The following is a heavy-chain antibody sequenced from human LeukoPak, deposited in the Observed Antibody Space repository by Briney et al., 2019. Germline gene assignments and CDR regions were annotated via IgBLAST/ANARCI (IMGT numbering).Heavy chain of an antibody. V-gene: IGHV3-7*01. CDR2: IKQDGSEK. D-gene: IGHD3-22*01. CDR1: GFTFSSYW. J-gene: IGHJ3*02. Sequence: GGSRRLSCAASGFTFSSYWMSWVRQAPGKGLEWVANIKQDGSEKYYVDSVKGRFTISRDNAKNSLYLQMNSLRAEDTAVYYCAKIYYDSSGYNDAFDIWGQGTMVTVSS. CDR3: AKIYYDSSGYNDAFDI.